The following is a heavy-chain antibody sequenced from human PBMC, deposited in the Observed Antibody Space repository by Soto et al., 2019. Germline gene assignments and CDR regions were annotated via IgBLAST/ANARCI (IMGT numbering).Heavy chain of an antibody. CDR1: GFNFSSYA. J-gene: IGHJ5*02. D-gene: IGHD2-15*01. V-gene: IGHV3-23*01. CDR2: ISVSGTYT. CDR3: AKGGAVKLPRYNWFDP. Sequence: EVQLLESGGGLVQPGGSLKLSCAASGFNFSSYAMNWVRQAPGKGLEWVSGISVSGTYTYYAESVKGRFTISRDNSKSTLYLKMNSLRAEDTAVYYCAKGGAVKLPRYNWFDPWGQGVLVTVSS.